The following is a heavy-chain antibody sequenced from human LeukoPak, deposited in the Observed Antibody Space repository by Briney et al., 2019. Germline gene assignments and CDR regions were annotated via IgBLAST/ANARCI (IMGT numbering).Heavy chain of an antibody. D-gene: IGHD3-10*01. CDR2: IYYSGST. V-gene: IGHV4-59*01. CDR1: GGSISSYY. J-gene: IGHJ4*02. CDR3: ARDLGEIDY. Sequence: PSETLSLTCTVSGGSISSYYWSWIRQPPGKGLEWIGYIYYSGSTNYNPSLKSRVTISVDTSKNQFSLKLSSVTAADTAVYYCARDLGEIDYWGQGTLVTVSS.